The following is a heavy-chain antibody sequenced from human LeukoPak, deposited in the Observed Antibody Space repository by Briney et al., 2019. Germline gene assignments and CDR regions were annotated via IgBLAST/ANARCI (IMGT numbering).Heavy chain of an antibody. D-gene: IGHD3-10*01. CDR2: IYSGGST. V-gene: IGHV3-66*01. Sequence: PGGSLRLSCAASGFTVSSNYMSWVRQAPGKGLEWDSVIYSGGSTYYADSVKGRFTISRDNSKNTLYLQMNSLRAEDTAVYYCARVSYYGSGSSPIDYWGQGTLVTVSS. CDR3: ARVSYYGSGSSPIDY. J-gene: IGHJ4*02. CDR1: GFTVSSNY.